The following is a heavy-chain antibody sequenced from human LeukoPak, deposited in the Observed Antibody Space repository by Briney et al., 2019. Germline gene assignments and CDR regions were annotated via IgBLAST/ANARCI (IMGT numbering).Heavy chain of an antibody. CDR1: GGTFSSYA. Sequence: SVKVSCKASGGTFSSYAISWVRQAPGQGLEWMGGIIPIFGIANYAQKFQGRVTITADKSTSTAYMELSSLRSEDTAVYYCARVGRYSELPNWFDPWGQGTLVTVSS. CDR3: ARVGRYSELPNWFDP. D-gene: IGHD2-15*01. V-gene: IGHV1-69*17. J-gene: IGHJ5*02. CDR2: IIPIFGIA.